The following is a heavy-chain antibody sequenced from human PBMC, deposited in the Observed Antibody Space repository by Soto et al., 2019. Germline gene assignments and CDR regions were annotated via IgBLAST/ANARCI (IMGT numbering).Heavy chain of an antibody. CDR1: GDSIGSGAFY. D-gene: IGHD1-26*01. V-gene: IGHV4-31*03. Sequence: QLQESGPRLVAPSQTLSLRCSVSGDSIGSGAFYWSWVRQVPGKGLEWIGFVSVSGNAFYNPSLKIRVSISIETSENQLSLRLHSVTAADAAVYFCARALGGVSSSGMDVWGQGTTVTVS. CDR2: VSVSGNA. J-gene: IGHJ6*02. CDR3: ARALGGVSSSGMDV.